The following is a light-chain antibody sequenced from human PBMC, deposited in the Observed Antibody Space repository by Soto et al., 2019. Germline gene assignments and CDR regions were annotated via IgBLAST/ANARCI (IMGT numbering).Light chain of an antibody. V-gene: IGKV3-20*01. CDR2: HSS. J-gene: IGKJ1*01. Sequence: IVLTHSRGTLSLSPWERATLSSSASQSVSSSYLAWYQQRPGQAPSLLIYHSSITATGIPARFSGGGSGTEFFLTISSLQSEDFAVYHCQQYDSWPRTFGQGTKVDIK. CDR3: QQYDSWPRT. CDR1: QSVSSSY.